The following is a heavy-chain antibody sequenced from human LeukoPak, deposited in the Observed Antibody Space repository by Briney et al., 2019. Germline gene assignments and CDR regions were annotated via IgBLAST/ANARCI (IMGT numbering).Heavy chain of an antibody. J-gene: IGHJ4*02. V-gene: IGHV3-48*02. CDR2: ISSSSSTI. CDR3: ARDVGKIYGDYGGDY. CDR1: GFTFSSYS. Sequence: GGSLRLSCAASGFTFSSYSMNWVRQAPGKELEWVSYISSSSSTIYYADSVKGRFTISRDNAKNSLYLQMNSLRDEDTAVYYCARDVGKIYGDYGGDYWGQGTLVTVSS. D-gene: IGHD4-17*01.